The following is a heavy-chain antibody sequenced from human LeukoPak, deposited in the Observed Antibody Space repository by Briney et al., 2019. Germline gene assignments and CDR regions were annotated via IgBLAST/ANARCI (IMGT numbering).Heavy chain of an antibody. D-gene: IGHD1-26*01. Sequence: PSETLSLTCTVSGGSISSGGYYWSWIRQHPGKGLEWIGYIYYSGSTYYNPSLKSRVTISVDTSKNQFSLKLSSVTAADTAVYYCARTSGSPKAFDYWGQGTLVTVSS. CDR3: ARTSGSPKAFDY. CDR1: GGSISSGGYY. V-gene: IGHV4-31*03. CDR2: IYYSGST. J-gene: IGHJ4*02.